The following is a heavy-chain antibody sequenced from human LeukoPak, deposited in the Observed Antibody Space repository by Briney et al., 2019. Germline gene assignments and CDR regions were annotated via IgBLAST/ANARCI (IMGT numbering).Heavy chain of an antibody. CDR1: GFTFDDYA. CDR3: AKGQWLVRGAAFDI. V-gene: IGHV3-9*03. J-gene: IGHJ3*02. D-gene: IGHD6-19*01. Sequence: GGSPRLSCAASGFTFDDYAMHWVRQAPGKGLEWVSGISWNSGSIGYADSVKGRFTISRDNAKNSLYLQMNSLRAEDMALYYCAKGQWLVRGAAFDIWGQGTMVTVSS. CDR2: ISWNSGSI.